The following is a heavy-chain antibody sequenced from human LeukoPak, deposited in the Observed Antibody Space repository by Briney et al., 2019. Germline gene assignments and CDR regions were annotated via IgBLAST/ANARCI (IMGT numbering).Heavy chain of an antibody. CDR1: KFTFSSYS. D-gene: IGHD3-22*01. CDR3: ARDDSSGYYYRILAY. J-gene: IGHJ4*02. CDR2: ISSSSSTI. Sequence: PGGSLRLSCAASKFTFSSYSMNWVRQAPGKGLEWVSYISSSSSTIYYADSVKGRFTISRDNAKNSLYLQMNSLRDEDTAVYYCARDDSSGYYYRILAYWGQGTLVTVSS. V-gene: IGHV3-48*02.